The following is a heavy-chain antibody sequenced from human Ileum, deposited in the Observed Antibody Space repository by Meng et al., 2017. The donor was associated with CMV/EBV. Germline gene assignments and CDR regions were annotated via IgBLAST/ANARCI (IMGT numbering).Heavy chain of an antibody. CDR3: ARSRVYWYFDL. V-gene: IGHV4-34*01. Sequence: QDQLQQWGAGLLKPSETLSLTCAVYGGSFSDYHWSWIRQPPGKGLEWIGEISHSGITNYNPSLKSRVTISIDTSKKQFSLKLSSVTAADTAVYYCARSRVYWYFDLWGRGTLVTVSS. CDR2: ISHSGIT. J-gene: IGHJ2*01. CDR1: GGSFSDYH.